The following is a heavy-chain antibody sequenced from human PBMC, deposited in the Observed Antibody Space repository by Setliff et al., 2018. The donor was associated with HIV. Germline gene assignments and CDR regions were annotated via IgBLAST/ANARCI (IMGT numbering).Heavy chain of an antibody. Sequence: SETLSLTCGVDDGSFSGYSWGWIRQPPGKGLEWIGTFYYNGDSRYNPSLKSRVTISVDTSKNQFSLKLSSVTAADTAVYYCARRAGVVVVISQAFDIWGQGTMVTVSS. CDR3: ARRAGVVVVISQAFDI. J-gene: IGHJ3*02. V-gene: IGHV4-34*01. CDR2: FYYNGDS. CDR1: DGSFSGYS. D-gene: IGHD3-22*01.